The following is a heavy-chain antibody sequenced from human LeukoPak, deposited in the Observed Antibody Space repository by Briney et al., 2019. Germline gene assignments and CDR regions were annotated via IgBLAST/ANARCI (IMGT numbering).Heavy chain of an antibody. CDR3: ARALTGGYFDY. V-gene: IGHV4-31*03. Sequence: PSETLSLTCTVSGGSISSGGSYWSWIRQHPGKGLEWIGYIYYSGSTYYNPSLKSRVTISVDTSKNQFSLKLSSVTAADTAVYYCARALTGGYFDYWGQGTLVTVSS. D-gene: IGHD1-20*01. J-gene: IGHJ4*02. CDR2: IYYSGST. CDR1: GGSISSGGSY.